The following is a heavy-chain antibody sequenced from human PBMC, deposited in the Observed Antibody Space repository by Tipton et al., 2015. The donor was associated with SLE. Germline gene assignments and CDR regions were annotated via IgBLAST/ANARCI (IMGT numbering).Heavy chain of an antibody. CDR3: ARDLEWLFGWFDP. CDR1: GGSISRGSFY. D-gene: IGHD3-3*01. CDR2: IYTSGST. J-gene: IGHJ5*02. V-gene: IGHV4-61*02. Sequence: TLSLTCTVSGGSISRGSFYWSWIRQPAGQGLEWIGRIYTSGSTNYNPSLKSRVTISVDTSKNQFSLKLSSVTAADTAVYYCARDLEWLFGWFDPWGQGTLVTVSS.